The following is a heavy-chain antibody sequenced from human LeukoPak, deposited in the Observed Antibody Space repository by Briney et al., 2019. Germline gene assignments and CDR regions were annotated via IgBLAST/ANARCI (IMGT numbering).Heavy chain of an antibody. J-gene: IGHJ5*02. Sequence: SETLSLTCAVYGGSFSGYYWSWIRQPPGKGLEWIGEINHSGSTNYNPSLKSRVTISVDTSKNQFSLKLSSVTAADMAVYYCARGGDSSVPWGQGTLVTVSS. CDR1: GGSFSGYY. CDR3: ARGGDSSVP. V-gene: IGHV4-34*01. CDR2: INHSGST. D-gene: IGHD3-22*01.